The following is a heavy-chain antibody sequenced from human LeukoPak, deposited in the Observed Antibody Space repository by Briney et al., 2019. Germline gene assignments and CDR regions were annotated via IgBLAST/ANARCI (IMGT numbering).Heavy chain of an antibody. D-gene: IGHD1-14*01. V-gene: IGHV4-59*11. CDR2: IYYSGST. Sequence: SETLSLTCTVSGVSISSHYWSWIRQPPGKGLEWIGYIYYSGSTNYNPSLKSRVTISVDTSKNQFSLKLSSVTAADTAVYYCARITGSWGQGTLVTVSS. J-gene: IGHJ4*02. CDR3: ARITGS. CDR1: GVSISSHY.